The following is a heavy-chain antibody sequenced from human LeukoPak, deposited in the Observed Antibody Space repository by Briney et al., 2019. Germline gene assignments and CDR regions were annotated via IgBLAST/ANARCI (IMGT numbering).Heavy chain of an antibody. J-gene: IGHJ3*02. V-gene: IGHV3-66*01. D-gene: IGHD3-9*01. CDR1: GFTVSSNY. CDR2: IYSGGST. CDR3: TTGLPYYDILTGRIEKNDAFDI. Sequence: GGSLRLSCAASGFTVSSNYMSWVRQAPGKGLEWVSVIYSGGSTYYADSVKGRFTISRDNSKNTLYLQMNSLRAEDTAVYYCTTGLPYYDILTGRIEKNDAFDIWGQGTMVTVSS.